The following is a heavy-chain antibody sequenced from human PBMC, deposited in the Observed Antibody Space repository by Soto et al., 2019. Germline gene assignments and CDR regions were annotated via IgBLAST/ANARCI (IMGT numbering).Heavy chain of an antibody. D-gene: IGHD3-22*01. V-gene: IGHV3-33*01. Sequence: PGGSLRLSCAASGFTFSSYGMHWVRQAPGKGLEWVAVIWYDGSNKYYADSVKGRFTISRDNSKNTLYLQMNSLRAEDTAVYYCARVWGPDYYDTLRYWGQGTLVTVSS. CDR1: GFTFSSYG. CDR2: IWYDGSNK. CDR3: ARVWGPDYYDTLRY. J-gene: IGHJ4*02.